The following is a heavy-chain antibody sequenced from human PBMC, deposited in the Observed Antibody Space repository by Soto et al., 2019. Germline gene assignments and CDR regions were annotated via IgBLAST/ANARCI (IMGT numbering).Heavy chain of an antibody. CDR3: ARVERGTATTVVDAFDI. V-gene: IGHV4-34*01. J-gene: IGHJ3*02. D-gene: IGHD1-1*01. Sequence: QVQLQQWGAGLLKPSETLSLTCAVYGGFVSSGSYYWSWIRQPPGKGLEWIGEMSHSGGTHFNPSLKRRGTISVDPSKKQFSLKMSSVTAADPALYYCARVERGTATTVVDAFDIWGPGTMVTVSS. CDR1: GGFVSSGSYY. CDR2: MSHSGGT.